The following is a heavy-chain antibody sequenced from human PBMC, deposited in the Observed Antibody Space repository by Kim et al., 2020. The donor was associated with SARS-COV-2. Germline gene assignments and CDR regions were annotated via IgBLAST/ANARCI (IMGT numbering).Heavy chain of an antibody. V-gene: IGHV7-4-1*02. D-gene: IGHD3-10*01. CDR1: GYTFTSYA. Sequence: ASVKVSCKASGYTFTSYAMNWVRQAPGQGLEWMGWINTNTGNPTYAQGFTGRFVFSLDTSVSTAYLQISSLKAEDTAVYYCASDRYGSGSYYVLGGVYYYGMDVCLHRTTVSLSS. CDR2: INTNTGNP. CDR3: ASDRYGSGSYYVLGGVYYYGMDV. J-gene: IGHJ6*01.